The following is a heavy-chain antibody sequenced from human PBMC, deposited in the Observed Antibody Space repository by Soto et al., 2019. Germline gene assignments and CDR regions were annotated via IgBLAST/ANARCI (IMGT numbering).Heavy chain of an antibody. Sequence: ASVKVSCKASGGTFSSYAISWVRQAPGQGLEWMGGIIPIFGTANYAQKFQGRVTITADKSTSTAYMELSSLRSVDTAVYYCARGGITMGRWFDPWGQGTLVTVSS. V-gene: IGHV1-69*06. CDR1: GGTFSSYA. CDR2: IIPIFGTA. D-gene: IGHD3-10*01. J-gene: IGHJ5*02. CDR3: ARGGITMGRWFDP.